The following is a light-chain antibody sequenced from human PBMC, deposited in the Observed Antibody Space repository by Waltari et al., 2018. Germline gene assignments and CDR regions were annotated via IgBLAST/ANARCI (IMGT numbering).Light chain of an antibody. J-gene: IGLJ2*01. CDR3: GTWDTSLSPHVI. V-gene: IGLV1-51*02. CDR2: EDE. Sequence: QSLLTQPPSVSEAHGQKVTHSCPTRYSTIGTQFAYCYQQVPGAAPKLLIFEDEKRPSGIPARLSGSKSATSATLAITGLQPGDEADFYCGTWDTSLSPHVIFGGGTRLTVL. CDR1: YSTIGTQF.